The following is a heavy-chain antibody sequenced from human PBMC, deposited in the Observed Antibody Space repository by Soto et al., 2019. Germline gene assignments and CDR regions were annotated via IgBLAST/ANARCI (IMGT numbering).Heavy chain of an antibody. J-gene: IGHJ5*01. CDR1: GFTFRSYH. V-gene: IGHV3-30-3*01. CDR3: ARAMDTAMTSKDNWFDS. Sequence: QVQLVESGGGVVQPGRSLRLSFAASGFTFRSYHLHWVRQAPGKGLEWVATISTDENKTYYTDSVKGRFTISRDKSKNTLYLQVNSLRAEDTAVYYCARAMDTAMTSKDNWFDSWGQGTLVTVSS. CDR2: ISTDENKT. D-gene: IGHD5-18*01.